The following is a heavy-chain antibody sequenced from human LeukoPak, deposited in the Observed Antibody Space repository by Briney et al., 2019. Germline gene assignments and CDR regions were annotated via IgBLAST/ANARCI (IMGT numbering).Heavy chain of an antibody. Sequence: SETLSLTCTVYGGSISTYYWSWIRQPPGKGLEWIGYIYYSGTTKYNPSLKSRVTISVDTSKNQFSLKLNSVTAADTAVYYCAREENSSAWAFDIWGQGTMVTVSS. CDR2: IYYSGTT. V-gene: IGHV4-59*01. J-gene: IGHJ3*02. CDR3: AREENSSAWAFDI. D-gene: IGHD6-19*01. CDR1: GGSISTYY.